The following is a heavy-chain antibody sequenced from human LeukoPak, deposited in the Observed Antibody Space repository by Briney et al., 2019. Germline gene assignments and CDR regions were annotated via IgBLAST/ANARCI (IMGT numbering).Heavy chain of an antibody. J-gene: IGHJ4*02. V-gene: IGHV4-4*07. CDR3: ARVTGYIIEDYFDY. CDR1: GVSISSYY. Sequence: SETLSLTCTVSGVSISSYYWSWIRQPAGKGLEWIGRIHTSGSTKYNPSLMSRVTMSVDTSKNQFSLKLSSVTAADTAVYYCARVTGYIIEDYFDYWGQGTLVTVSS. D-gene: IGHD6-13*01. CDR2: IHTSGST.